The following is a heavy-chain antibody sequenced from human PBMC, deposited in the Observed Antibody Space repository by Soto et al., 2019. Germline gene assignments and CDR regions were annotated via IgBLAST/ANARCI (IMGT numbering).Heavy chain of an antibody. J-gene: IGHJ4*02. V-gene: IGHV3-7*01. CDR1: GFSVSHYW. CDR3: YSGAGY. Sequence: EVQLVESGGGLVQPGGSLRLSCAVSGFSVSHYWMSWVRHAPGEGLEWVANTTEDGSDEYYVDSVEGRFTVSRDNAKHPLYLQMNSLRAEDTAVYHCYSGAGYWGQGTVVTVSS. CDR2: TTEDGSDE. D-gene: IGHD2-15*01.